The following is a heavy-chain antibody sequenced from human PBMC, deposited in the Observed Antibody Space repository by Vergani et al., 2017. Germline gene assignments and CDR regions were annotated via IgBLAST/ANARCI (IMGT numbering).Heavy chain of an antibody. CDR2: ITSDGSSS. V-gene: IGHV3-74*01. Sequence: EVQLVESGGGLVQPGGSLRLSCEAIGFTFTTYWMHWVRQAPGKGLEWVSRITSDGSSSTSTDSVKGRFTISRDNAKNTLYLQMSSLRTEDTAIYYCTRGAYSGIQIGSYFDLGGQGTLVTVSS. J-gene: IGHJ4*02. CDR3: TRGAYSGIQIGSYFDL. D-gene: IGHD2-21*01. CDR1: GFTFTTYW.